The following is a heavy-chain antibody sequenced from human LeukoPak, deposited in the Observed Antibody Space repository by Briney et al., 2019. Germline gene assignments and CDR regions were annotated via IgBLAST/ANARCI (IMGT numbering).Heavy chain of an antibody. V-gene: IGHV3-23*01. J-gene: IGHJ4*02. CDR2: ISGSGGSR. D-gene: IGHD4-17*01. CDR1: GFTFTSYG. Sequence: GGSLRLSCAASGFTFTSYGMSWVRQAPGKGLEWVSTISGSGGSRHYADFVKGRFTISRDNFKNTVSLQMNSLRAEDTAIYYCAKDLPDYGDYEVGYWGQGTLATVSS. CDR3: AKDLPDYGDYEVGY.